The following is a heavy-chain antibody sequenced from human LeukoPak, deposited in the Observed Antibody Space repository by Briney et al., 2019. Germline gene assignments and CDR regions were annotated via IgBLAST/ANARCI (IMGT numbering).Heavy chain of an antibody. CDR3: ARSKPYCSSTSCYRFDY. CDR1: GGSISSYY. J-gene: IGHJ4*02. CDR2: IYYSGST. V-gene: IGHV4-59*12. Sequence: SETLSLTCTVSGGSISSYYWSWIRQPPGKGLEWIGYIYYSGSTNYNPSLKSRVTISVDTSKNQFSLKLSSVTAADTAVYYCARSKPYCSSTSCYRFDYWGQGTLVTVSS. D-gene: IGHD2-2*01.